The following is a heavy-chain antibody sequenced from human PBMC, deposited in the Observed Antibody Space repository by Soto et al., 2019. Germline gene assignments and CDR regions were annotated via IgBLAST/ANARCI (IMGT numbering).Heavy chain of an antibody. CDR1: GYRFTGYG. CDR3: ASSLRYSSSSPLDY. J-gene: IGHJ4*02. CDR2: INPKSGAT. D-gene: IGHD6-13*01. V-gene: IGHV1-2*02. Sequence: ASVKVSCKASGYRFTGYGLHWVRQAPGEGLQWMGWINPKSGATDYAQKFQGRVTMTREMSTNTAYLELSGLRSGDTAVYYCASSLRYSSSSPLDYWGQGTLVTV.